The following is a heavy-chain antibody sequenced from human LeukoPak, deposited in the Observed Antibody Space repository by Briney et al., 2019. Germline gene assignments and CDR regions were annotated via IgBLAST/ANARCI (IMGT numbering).Heavy chain of an antibody. D-gene: IGHD3-3*01. Sequence: SETLSLTCTVSGYSITSGYYWGWIRQPPGKGLEWIGSLYHSGNTYYNPSLKSRVTMSVDTSKNQFSLRLSSVTAADTAVYYCARNEYYDSWSGYLGYFDYWGQGTLVTVSS. CDR2: LYHSGNT. J-gene: IGHJ4*02. V-gene: IGHV4-38-2*02. CDR3: ARNEYYDSWSGYLGYFDY. CDR1: GYSITSGYY.